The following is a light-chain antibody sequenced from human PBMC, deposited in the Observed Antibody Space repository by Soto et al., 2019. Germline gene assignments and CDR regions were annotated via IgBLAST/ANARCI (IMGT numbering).Light chain of an antibody. V-gene: IGKV1-39*01. CDR2: AAS. CDR1: QSISSY. Sequence: DIQMTQSPSSLSASVGDRVTITCRASQSISSYLNWYQQKPGNAPSLLIYAASSLQSGVPSRFSGSGSGTDFTLTISSLQPEDFATYDCQQSYSTLLTFGQGTKVEIK. CDR3: QQSYSTLLT. J-gene: IGKJ1*01.